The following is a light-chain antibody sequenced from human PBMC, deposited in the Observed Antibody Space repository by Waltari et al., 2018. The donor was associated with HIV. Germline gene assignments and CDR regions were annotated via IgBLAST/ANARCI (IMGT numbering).Light chain of an antibody. CDR3: TSYTTTNTWV. Sequence: QSALTQPASVSGSPGQSITISCTGTDTDVGTYYYVSWFQHHPGKAPKLIISEVSNRPSGVSHRFSGSKSGNTASLIISGLQAEDEASYYCTSYTTTNTWVFGGGTNLTVL. V-gene: IGLV2-14*01. CDR1: DTDVGTYYY. J-gene: IGLJ3*02. CDR2: EVS.